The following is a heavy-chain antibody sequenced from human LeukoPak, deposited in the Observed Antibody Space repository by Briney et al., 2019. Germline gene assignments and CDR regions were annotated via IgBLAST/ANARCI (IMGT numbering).Heavy chain of an antibody. CDR3: ARQGPGEDYCYYMDV. CDR2: IYPEDSDT. J-gene: IGHJ6*03. V-gene: IGHV5-51*01. Sequence: GDSLKISCKGSTDIFSNYWIGWVRQLPGKGLEWLEIIYPEDSDTRYSPTFQGQVTISADKSISTAYLQWSSLKASDTAMYYCARQGPGEDYCYYMDVWGKGTTVTVSS. CDR1: TDIFSNYW. D-gene: IGHD3-10*01.